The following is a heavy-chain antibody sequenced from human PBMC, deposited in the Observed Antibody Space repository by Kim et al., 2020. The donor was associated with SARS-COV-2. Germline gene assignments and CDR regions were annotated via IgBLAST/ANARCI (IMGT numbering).Heavy chain of an antibody. CDR3: ARDPYYDSSGDDAFDI. V-gene: IGHV3-30-3*01. CDR2: ISYDGSNK. Sequence: GGYLRLSCAASGFTFSSYAMHWVRQAPGKGLEWVAVISYDGSNKYYADSVKGRFTISRDNSKNTLYLQMNSLRAEDTAVYYCARDPYYDSSGDDAFDIWG. CDR1: GFTFSSYA. J-gene: IGHJ3*02. D-gene: IGHD3-22*01.